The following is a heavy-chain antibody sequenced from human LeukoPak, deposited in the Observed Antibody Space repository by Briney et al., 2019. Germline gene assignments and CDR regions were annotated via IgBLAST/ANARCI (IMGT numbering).Heavy chain of an antibody. V-gene: IGHV4-38-2*02. J-gene: IGHJ4*02. Sequence: SETLSLTCTASGYSISSGYYWGWIRQPPGKGLEWIGSIYHNGGTYYNPSLKSRVTISVDTSKNQFSLKLSSVTAADTAVYYCARVDFWSGCFDYWGQGTLVTVSS. CDR2: IYHNGGT. CDR3: ARVDFWSGCFDY. D-gene: IGHD3-3*01. CDR1: GYSISSGYY.